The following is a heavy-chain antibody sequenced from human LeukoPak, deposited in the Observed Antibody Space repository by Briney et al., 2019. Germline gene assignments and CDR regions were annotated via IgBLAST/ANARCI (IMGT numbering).Heavy chain of an antibody. V-gene: IGHV4-59*01. CDR3: ARVVYSGYDFRGAMDV. CDR2: IYYTGST. J-gene: IGHJ6*03. Sequence: PSETLSLTCTTSGGSISSYYWSWIRQPPGKGLEWIGYIYYTGSTNHNPSLKSRVTISVDTSKNQFSLKLSSVTAADTAVYYCARVVYSGYDFRGAMDVWGKGTTVTVSS. D-gene: IGHD5-12*01. CDR1: GGSISSYY.